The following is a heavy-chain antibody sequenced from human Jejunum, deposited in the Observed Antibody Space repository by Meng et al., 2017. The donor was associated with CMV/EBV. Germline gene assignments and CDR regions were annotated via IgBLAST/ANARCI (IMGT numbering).Heavy chain of an antibody. CDR1: GGSVSDYN. V-gene: IGHV4-34*01. Sequence: ETLSLTGAVYGGSVSDYNWSWFRQTPGKGLEWIGEIIRGGATNYNPSLNSRLTISIDTSKNQLSLKVTSVTAADTAIYYCARGVGDYWGQGTLVTVSS. D-gene: IGHD1-26*01. J-gene: IGHJ4*02. CDR2: IIRGGAT. CDR3: ARGVGDY.